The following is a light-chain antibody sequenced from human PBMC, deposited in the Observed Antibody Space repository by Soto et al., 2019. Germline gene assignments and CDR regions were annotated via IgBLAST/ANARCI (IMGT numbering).Light chain of an antibody. J-gene: IGLJ1*01. V-gene: IGLV2-14*01. CDR3: SSYTSGTXLRV. CDR1: SSDVGGYKY. Sequence: QSSLTQPASVSGSLVQSITISCTGTSSDVGGYKYVSWYQQYPGKDPKLMIYEVFNRPSGFSYRFSGSKSGNTASLTISGLQAEDEADYYCSSYTSGTXLRVVGTGTKVXV. CDR2: EVF.